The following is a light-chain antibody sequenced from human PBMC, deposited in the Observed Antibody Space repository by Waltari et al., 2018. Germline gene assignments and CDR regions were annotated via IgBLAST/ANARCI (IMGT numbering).Light chain of an antibody. Sequence: EIVLTQSPGSLSSSPGERVTLSSRASQSVSRALAWYQQKPGQAPRLLIFGASNRATGIPDRFSGSGSETDFSLTISRLEHEDFAVYYCQHYVRLPATFGRGTKVEIK. CDR3: QHYVRLPAT. CDR1: QSVSRA. CDR2: GAS. J-gene: IGKJ1*01. V-gene: IGKV3-20*01.